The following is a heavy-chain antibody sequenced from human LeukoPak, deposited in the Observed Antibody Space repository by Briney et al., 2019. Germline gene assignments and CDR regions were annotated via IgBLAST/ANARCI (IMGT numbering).Heavy chain of an antibody. CDR3: ARVSPWGGDYYFDY. D-gene: IGHD2-21*02. CDR1: GGSISSSNYY. J-gene: IGHJ4*02. CDR2: IYYSGST. V-gene: IGHV4-39*07. Sequence: SETLSLTCTVSGGSISSSNYYWGWIRQPPGKGLEWIGSIYYSGSTYYNPSLKSRVTISVDTSKNQFSLKLSSVTAADTAVYYCARVSPWGGDYYFDYWGQGTLVTVSS.